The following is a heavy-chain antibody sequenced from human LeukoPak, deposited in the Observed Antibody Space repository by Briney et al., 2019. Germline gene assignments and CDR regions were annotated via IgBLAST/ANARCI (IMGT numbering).Heavy chain of an antibody. CDR3: ARDLPAAVD. J-gene: IGHJ4*02. CDR1: GFSFSSYS. D-gene: IGHD2-2*01. Sequence: GGSLRLSCAASGFSFSSYSMSWVRQAPGKGLEWVSFINRSSSDIYHAHSVKGRFTISRDNAKNSLYLQMNSLRAEDTAVYYCARDLPAAVDWGQGTLVTVSS. V-gene: IGHV3-21*01. CDR2: INRSSSDI.